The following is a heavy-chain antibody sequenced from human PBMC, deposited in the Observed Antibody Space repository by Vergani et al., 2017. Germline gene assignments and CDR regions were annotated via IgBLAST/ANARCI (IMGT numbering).Heavy chain of an antibody. Sequence: QVQLQESGPGLVKPSETLSLTCTVSNDSVSNTFYYWGWIRQTPGKGLEWIGSIYYSGRTYYNPSFESRFTMSVDTSKSQFSLKLSSVTAADTAVYYYARGKDNSGDYYYYYGLDVWGQGTTATVSS. D-gene: IGHD3-22*01. CDR1: NDSVSNTFYY. CDR2: IYYSGRT. CDR3: ARGKDNSGDYYYYYGLDV. J-gene: IGHJ6*02. V-gene: IGHV4-39*01.